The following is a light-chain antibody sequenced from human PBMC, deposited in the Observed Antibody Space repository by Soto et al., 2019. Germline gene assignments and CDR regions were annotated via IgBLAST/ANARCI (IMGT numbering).Light chain of an antibody. J-gene: IGKJ2*01. CDR2: RAS. CDR3: QQYDTNTPYT. Sequence: DIQLTQSPSTVYASVGDRVTIICGASQGITNWMAWYQQKPGKAPKLLIYRASTLERGVPSRFSGSGSGKEFTLTISGLQSDDFGTYYCQQYDTNTPYTFGQGSRLEI. CDR1: QGITNW. V-gene: IGKV1-5*03.